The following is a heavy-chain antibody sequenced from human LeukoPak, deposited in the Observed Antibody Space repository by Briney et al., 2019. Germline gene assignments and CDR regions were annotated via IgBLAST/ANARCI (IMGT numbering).Heavy chain of an antibody. D-gene: IGHD2-15*01. Sequence: PGRSLRLSCAASGFNFSTYAMSWVRQAPGKGLEWVSSISGSGGSTYYADSVKGRFTISRDNSKNTLYLQMNSLRAEDTAVYYCAKGYCSGGSCYFFDYWGQGTLVTVSS. J-gene: IGHJ4*02. V-gene: IGHV3-23*01. CDR1: GFNFSTYA. CDR2: ISGSGGST. CDR3: AKGYCSGGSCYFFDY.